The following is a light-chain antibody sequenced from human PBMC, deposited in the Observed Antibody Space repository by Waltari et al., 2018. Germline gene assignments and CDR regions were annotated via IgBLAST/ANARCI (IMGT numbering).Light chain of an antibody. Sequence: QSALTQPASVSGSPGQSITISCTGTSSDIGSYWLVSWYQHHPGKAPKVKIYEVSKRPSGVPDRFSGSRSGNTASLTISGLQAEDEADYYCCSYASSGTFVFGTGTKVTVL. CDR2: EVS. CDR1: SSDIGSYWL. CDR3: CSYASSGTFV. V-gene: IGLV2-23*02. J-gene: IGLJ1*01.